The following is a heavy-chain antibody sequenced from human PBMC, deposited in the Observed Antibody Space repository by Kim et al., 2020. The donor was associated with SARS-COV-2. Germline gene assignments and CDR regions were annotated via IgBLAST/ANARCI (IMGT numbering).Heavy chain of an antibody. CDR3: ARLKYDSSSYYCDAFDI. J-gene: IGHJ3*02. D-gene: IGHD3-22*01. Sequence: GESLKISCKGFGYSFSNYWISWVRQMPGKGLEWMGRIDPSDSYTDYSPSFQGHVTISADKSITTAYLQWSSLKASDTAMYYCARLKYDSSSYYCDAFDIWGQGTMVTVSS. CDR2: IDPSDSYT. V-gene: IGHV5-10-1*01. CDR1: GYSFSNYW.